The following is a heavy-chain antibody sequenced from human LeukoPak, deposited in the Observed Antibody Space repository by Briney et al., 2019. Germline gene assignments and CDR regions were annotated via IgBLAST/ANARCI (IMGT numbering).Heavy chain of an antibody. J-gene: IGHJ4*02. CDR2: ISYGGST. CDR3: ARGFSNGWYQDH. D-gene: IGHD6-19*01. Sequence: SETLSLTCIVSGGSISPYYWSWIRQPPGKGLEWIGFISYGGSTNYNPSLRSRVTMSVDTSKNKFSLKLSSVTAADTGVYYCARGFSNGWYQDHWGQGTLVTVSS. V-gene: IGHV4-59*01. CDR1: GGSISPYY.